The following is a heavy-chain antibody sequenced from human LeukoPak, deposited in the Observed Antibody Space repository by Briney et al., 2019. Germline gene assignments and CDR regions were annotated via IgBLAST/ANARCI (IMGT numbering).Heavy chain of an antibody. CDR1: RFTFSSHA. D-gene: IGHD3-22*01. CDR2: ISGSGGST. Sequence: QPGASLRLSCAASRFTFSSHAMSWVRQAPGKGLEWVSAISGSGGSTYYADSVKGRFTISRDNSKNTLYLQMNSLRAEDTAVYYCAKDRLPLSSAYYYVPFDYWGQGTLVTVSS. V-gene: IGHV3-23*01. CDR3: AKDRLPLSSAYYYVPFDY. J-gene: IGHJ4*02.